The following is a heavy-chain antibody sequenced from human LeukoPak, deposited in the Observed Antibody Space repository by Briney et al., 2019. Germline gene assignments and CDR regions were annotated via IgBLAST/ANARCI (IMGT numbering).Heavy chain of an antibody. V-gene: IGHV4-59*01. Sequence: SETLSLTCTVSGGSISSYYWSWIRQPPGKGLEGIGYIYYNGSTNYNPSLKSRVTISVDTSKNQFSLKLSSVTAADTAVYYCARFRKEKGSGSGGNWFDPWGQGTLVTVSS. CDR2: IYYNGST. J-gene: IGHJ5*02. CDR3: ARFRKEKGSGSGGNWFDP. D-gene: IGHD3-10*01. CDR1: GGSISSYY.